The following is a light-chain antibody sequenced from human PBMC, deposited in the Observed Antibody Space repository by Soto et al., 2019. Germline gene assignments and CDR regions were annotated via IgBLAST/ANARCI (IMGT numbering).Light chain of an antibody. J-gene: IGKJ2*01. CDR2: DAS. CDR3: QQYDSSSPT. CDR1: QNISVW. Sequence: DIPMTQSPSTLSASVGDGVTITCRASQNISVWLAWYQQRPGKAPKFLIYDASSLETGVPSRFSGSGSGTEFTLTIRSLQPEDFANYYCQQYDSSSPTFGQGTKLEIK. V-gene: IGKV1-5*01.